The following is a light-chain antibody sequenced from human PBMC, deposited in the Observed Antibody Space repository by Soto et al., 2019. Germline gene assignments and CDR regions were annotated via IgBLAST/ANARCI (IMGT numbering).Light chain of an antibody. CDR2: SDN. CDR1: SSNIGSNT. V-gene: IGLV1-44*01. CDR3: AAWDDSLNGGV. J-gene: IGLJ3*02. Sequence: QSVLTLPPSASGTPGQRVTISCSGSSSNIGSNTVSWYQQLPGTAPKLLIYSDNQRPSGVPDRFSGSKSGTSASLAISGLQSEDEADYYCAAWDDSLNGGVFGGGTKLTVL.